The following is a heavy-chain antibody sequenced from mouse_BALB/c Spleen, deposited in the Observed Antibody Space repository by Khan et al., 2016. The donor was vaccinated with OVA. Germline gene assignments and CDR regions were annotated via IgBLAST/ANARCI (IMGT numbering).Heavy chain of an antibody. J-gene: IGHJ4*01. CDR1: GYSITSGYA. CDR2: ISYSGST. CDR3: RKKNYYDYAMDY. Sequence: EVQLQESGPGLVKPSQSLSLTCTVTGYSITSGYAWNWIRQFPGNKLEWMGYISYSGSTSYNPSLRSRISITRDTSKNQFFLQLNSVTTEDTATYYCRKKNYYDYAMDYWGQGTSVTVSS. D-gene: IGHD1-1*01. V-gene: IGHV3-2*02.